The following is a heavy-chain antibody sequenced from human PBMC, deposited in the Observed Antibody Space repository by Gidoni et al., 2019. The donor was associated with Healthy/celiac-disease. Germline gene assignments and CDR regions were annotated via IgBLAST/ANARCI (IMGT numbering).Heavy chain of an antibody. D-gene: IGHD5-18*01. CDR1: GFTFSSYA. Sequence: QVQLVESGGGVVQPGRSLRLSCAASGFTFSSYAMHWCRQAPGKGLEWVAVISDDGSNKYYADAVKGRFTISRDNSKNTLYLQMNSLRAEDTAVYYCAREWGGYSYGYFDYWGQGTLVTVSS. CDR2: ISDDGSNK. J-gene: IGHJ4*02. V-gene: IGHV3-30-3*01. CDR3: AREWGGYSYGYFDY.